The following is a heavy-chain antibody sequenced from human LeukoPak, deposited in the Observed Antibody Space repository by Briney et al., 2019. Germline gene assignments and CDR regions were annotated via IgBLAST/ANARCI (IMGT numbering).Heavy chain of an antibody. J-gene: IGHJ6*02. V-gene: IGHV5-51*01. Sequence: GESLKISCKGSGYTFSTYWIGWVRQMPGKGLEWMGIIYPDDSDTRYSPSFQGQVTISADKSISTAYLQWSSLKASDTAMYYCARHDYGDFPPGHGMDVWGQGTTVTVSS. CDR2: IYPDDSDT. CDR3: ARHDYGDFPPGHGMDV. CDR1: GYTFSTYW. D-gene: IGHD4-17*01.